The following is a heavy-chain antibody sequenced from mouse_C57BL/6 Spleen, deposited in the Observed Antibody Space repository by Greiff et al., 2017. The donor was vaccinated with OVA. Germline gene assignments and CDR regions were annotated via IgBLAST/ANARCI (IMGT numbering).Heavy chain of an antibody. V-gene: IGHV5-17*01. CDR1: GFTFSDYG. J-gene: IGHJ2*01. CDR3: ARQAIVTTRGYFDY. CDR2: ISSGSSTI. Sequence: EVKLVESGGGLVKPGGSLKLSCAASGFTFSDYGMHWVRQAPEKGLEWVAYISSGSSTIYYADTVKGRFTISRDNAKNTLFLQMTKLRSEDTAMSYGARQAIVTTRGYFDYWGQGTTLTVSS. D-gene: IGHD2-5*01.